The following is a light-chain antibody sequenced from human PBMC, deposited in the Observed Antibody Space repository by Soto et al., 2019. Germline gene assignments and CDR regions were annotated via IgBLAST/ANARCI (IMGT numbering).Light chain of an antibody. CDR1: QSVSSSY. J-gene: IGKJ1*01. CDR3: QQYGSSPPT. Sequence: EVVLTQSPATLSLSPGERATLSCRVSQSVSSSYLAWYQQQPGQAPRLLIYGASSRATGIPERFSGSGSGTDFTLTISRLEPEDVAVYYCQQYGSSPPTFGQGTKV. CDR2: GAS. V-gene: IGKV3-20*01.